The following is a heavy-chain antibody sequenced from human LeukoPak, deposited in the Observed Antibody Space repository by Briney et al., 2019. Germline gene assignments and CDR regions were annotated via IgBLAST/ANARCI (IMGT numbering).Heavy chain of an antibody. Sequence: SETLSLTCTVSGYSITSSYYWSWIRQPPGKGLEWIGYIYYGGSTNYNPSLKSRLSISLDTSKNQFSLKLSSVTAADTAVYYCARRPGGLQDWLDPWGQGTLVTVSS. CDR2: IYYGGST. J-gene: IGHJ5*02. V-gene: IGHV4-59*08. D-gene: IGHD2-15*01. CDR3: ARRPGGLQDWLDP. CDR1: GYSITSSYY.